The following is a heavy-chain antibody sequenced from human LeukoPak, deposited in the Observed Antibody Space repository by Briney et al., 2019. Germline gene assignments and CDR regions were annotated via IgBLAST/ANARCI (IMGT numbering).Heavy chain of an antibody. CDR3: ARALRVTEGTGPYYFDY. CDR2: IYYNGST. CDR1: GGSISSYY. J-gene: IGHJ4*02. D-gene: IGHD4-23*01. Sequence: SETLSLTCTVSGGSISSYYWSWIRQPPGKGLEWIGYIYYNGSTNYKPSLKSRVTISVDTSKNQFSLKLSSVTAADTAVYYCARALRVTEGTGPYYFDYWGQGTLVTVSS. V-gene: IGHV4-59*08.